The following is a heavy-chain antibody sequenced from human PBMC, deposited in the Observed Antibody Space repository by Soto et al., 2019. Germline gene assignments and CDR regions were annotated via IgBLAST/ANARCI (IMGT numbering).Heavy chain of an antibody. CDR2: IYWDGDK. V-gene: IGHV2-5*02. Sequence: QINLIESGPTLVKPTQTLTLTCTFSGFSLSTSGAAVGWVRQPPGRALEWLALIYWDGDKRYNASLVKRLTITKYTSMNQVVLTLTNVDPADTATYYCAHRATMTIFGLIIDTGIWFDPWGQGTRVIVSS. CDR1: GFSLSTSGAA. D-gene: IGHD3-3*01. J-gene: IGHJ5*02. CDR3: AHRATMTIFGLIIDTGIWFDP.